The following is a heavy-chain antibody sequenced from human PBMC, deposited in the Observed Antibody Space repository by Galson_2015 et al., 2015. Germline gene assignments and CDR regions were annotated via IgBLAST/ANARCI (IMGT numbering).Heavy chain of an antibody. Sequence: SLRLSCAASGFTFSSYSMNWVRQAPGKGLEWVSSISSSSSYIYYADSVKGRFTISRDNAKNSLYLQMNSLRAEDTAVYYCARDLDCSGGSCYSGLFDYWGQGTLVTVSS. V-gene: IGHV3-21*01. CDR1: GFTFSSYS. D-gene: IGHD2-15*01. J-gene: IGHJ4*02. CDR2: ISSSSSYI. CDR3: ARDLDCSGGSCYSGLFDY.